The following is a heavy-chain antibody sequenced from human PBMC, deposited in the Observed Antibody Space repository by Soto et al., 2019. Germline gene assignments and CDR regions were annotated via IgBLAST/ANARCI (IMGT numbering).Heavy chain of an antibody. CDR1: GFTFSSYG. CDR2: ISYDGSNK. Sequence: QVQLVESGGGVVQPGRSLRLSCAASGFTFSSYGMHWVRQAPGKGLEWVAVISYDGSNKYYADSVKGRFTISRDNSKNTLYLQMNSLRAEDTAVYYCAKRMTTVVTPDYYYGMDVRGQGTTVTVSS. V-gene: IGHV3-30*18. J-gene: IGHJ6*02. D-gene: IGHD4-17*01. CDR3: AKRMTTVVTPDYYYGMDV.